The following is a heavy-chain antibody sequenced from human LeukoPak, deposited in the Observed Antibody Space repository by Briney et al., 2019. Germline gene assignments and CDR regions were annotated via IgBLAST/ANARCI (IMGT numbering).Heavy chain of an antibody. CDR1: AFTFNYYG. V-gene: IGHV3-30*02. D-gene: IGHD6-19*01. J-gene: IGHJ4*02. CDR2: IRFDGSDK. Sequence: PGGSLRLSCAASAFTFNYYGMHWVRQSPGKGLEWVAFIRFDGSDKYYADSVKGRFTISRDNSKNTLNLHMNNLRAEDTAVYYCARALPSDSGWYYFDHWGQGTLVTVSS. CDR3: ARALPSDSGWYYFDH.